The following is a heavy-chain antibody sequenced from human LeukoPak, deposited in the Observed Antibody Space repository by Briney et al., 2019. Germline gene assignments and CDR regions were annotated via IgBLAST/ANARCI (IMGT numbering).Heavy chain of an antibody. CDR2: IYTSGST. CDR3: ARDVVVAYYYYMDV. J-gene: IGHJ6*03. Sequence: PSETLSLTCTVSGGSISSYYWSWIRQPAGKGLEWIGRIYTSGSTNYNPSLKSRVTISVDTSKNQFSLKLSSVTAADTAVYYCARDVVVAYYYYMDVWGKGTTVTVSS. V-gene: IGHV4-4*07. D-gene: IGHD3-22*01. CDR1: GGSISSYY.